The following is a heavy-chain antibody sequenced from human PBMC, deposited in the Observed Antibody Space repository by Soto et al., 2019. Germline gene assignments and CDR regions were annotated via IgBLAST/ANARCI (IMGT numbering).Heavy chain of an antibody. D-gene: IGHD6-6*01. CDR1: GGSISSSSYY. CDR3: ARQGGAVAARPNAFDI. V-gene: IGHV4-39*01. CDR2: IYYSGST. Sequence: SETLSLTCTVSGGSISSSSYYWGWIRQPPGKGLEWIGSIYYSGSTYYNPSLKSRVTISVDTSKNQFSLKLSSVTAADTAVYYCARQGGAVAARPNAFDIWGQGTMVTVSS. J-gene: IGHJ3*02.